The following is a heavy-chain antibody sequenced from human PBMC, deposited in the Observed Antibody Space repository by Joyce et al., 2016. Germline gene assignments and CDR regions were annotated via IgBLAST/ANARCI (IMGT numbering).Heavy chain of an antibody. Sequence: QVTLRESGPALVKPTQNLTLTCTFSGFSLRTTGMCVSWIRQPSGKALEWLAVIDWDGDKYYSTSLKARLTISKDSSEDQVVLRMTNMDPVDTATYYCARIGDSGYDYWGQGMLVTVSS. V-gene: IGHV2-70*13. CDR1: GFSLRTTGMC. CDR3: ARIGDSGYDY. J-gene: IGHJ1*01. D-gene: IGHD3-16*01. CDR2: IDWDGDK.